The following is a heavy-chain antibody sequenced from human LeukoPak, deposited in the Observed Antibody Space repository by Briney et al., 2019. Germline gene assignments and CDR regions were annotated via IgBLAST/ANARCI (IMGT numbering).Heavy chain of an antibody. D-gene: IGHD3-10*01. Sequence: SETLSLTCTVSGGSISSDDYWWGWIRQPPGRGLEWIGTIFYSGTTYYNPSLKSRVTISVETSKNQFSLKLISVTAADTAVYYCAREIYYYGSGPNGMDVWGQGTTVTVSS. J-gene: IGHJ6*02. CDR1: GGSISSDDYW. V-gene: IGHV4-39*01. CDR3: AREIYYYGSGPNGMDV. CDR2: IFYSGTT.